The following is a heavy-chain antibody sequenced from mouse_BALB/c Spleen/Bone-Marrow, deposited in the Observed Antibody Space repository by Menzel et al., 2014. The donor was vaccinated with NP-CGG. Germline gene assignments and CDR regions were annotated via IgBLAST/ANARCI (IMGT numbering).Heavy chain of an antibody. CDR2: INSNGGST. J-gene: IGHJ2*01. CDR1: GFTFSSYG. CDR3: ARERYYGNGRIFEY. V-gene: IGHV5-6-3*01. Sequence: EVKLQESGGGLVQPGGSLKLSCAASGFTFSSYGMSWVRQTPDKRLELVATINSNGGSTYYPDSVKGRFTISRDNAKNTLYLRMSSLKSEDTAMYYCARERYYGNGRIFEYWGQGTTLTVSS. D-gene: IGHD1-1*01.